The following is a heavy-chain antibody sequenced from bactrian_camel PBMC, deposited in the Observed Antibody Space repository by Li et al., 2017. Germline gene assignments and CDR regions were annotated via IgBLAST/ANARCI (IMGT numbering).Heavy chain of an antibody. V-gene: IGHV3-3*01. Sequence: HVQLVESGGGSVQAGGSLRLSCVAKGYEYRDHCMGWFRQAPGLEREGVATIYSIDNSTYYADLVKGRFTISQDNAKNTVYLQMNSLKPEDTAMYYCAARGPYCYTKLSVRDFTYWGQGTQVTVS. CDR2: IYSIDNST. J-gene: IGHJ6*01. D-gene: IGHD2*01. CDR3: AARGPYCYTKLSVRDFTY. CDR1: GYEYRDHC.